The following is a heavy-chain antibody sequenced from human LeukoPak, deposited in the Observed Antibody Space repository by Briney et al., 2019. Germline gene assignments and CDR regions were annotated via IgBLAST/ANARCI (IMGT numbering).Heavy chain of an antibody. CDR2: IYYSGST. CDR1: GGSITSTSFY. V-gene: IGHV4-39*01. Sequence: SETLSLTCTVSGGSITSTSFYWGWIRQPPGKGLAWLGSIYYSGSTYDNPSLKSRVTISVDRSKNQFSLKLSSVTAADTAVYYCARTGRKAVAGTGLDYWGQGTLVTVSS. J-gene: IGHJ4*02. D-gene: IGHD6-19*01. CDR3: ARTGRKAVAGTGLDY.